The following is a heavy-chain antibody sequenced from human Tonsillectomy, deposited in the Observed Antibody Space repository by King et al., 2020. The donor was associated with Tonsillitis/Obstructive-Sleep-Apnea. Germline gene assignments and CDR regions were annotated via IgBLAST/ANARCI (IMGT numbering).Heavy chain of an antibody. Sequence: VQLVESGGGLVQPGGSLTLSCAASGFTFSKYFMTWVRQPPGKGLEWVANIKQDGSEKKFVDSVKGRFTISRDNAKNSLYLQMTSLRAEDTAVYYCIRYHFYNHNRYSYRGMDVWGQGTTVTVSS. CDR2: IKQDGSEK. D-gene: IGHD1-1*01. CDR3: IRYHFYNHNRYSYRGMDV. V-gene: IGHV3-7*03. J-gene: IGHJ6*02. CDR1: GFTFSKYF.